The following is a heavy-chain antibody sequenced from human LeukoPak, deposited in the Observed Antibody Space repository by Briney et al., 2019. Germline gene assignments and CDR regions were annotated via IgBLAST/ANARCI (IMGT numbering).Heavy chain of an antibody. D-gene: IGHD3-10*01. V-gene: IGHV4-39*02. CDR3: ARHSGSGSLSRPFDP. J-gene: IGHJ5*02. CDR2: VYYTGST. CDR1: GDSVTSGGFY. Sequence: SETLSLTCTVSGDSVTSGGFYWAWLRQPPGKGLEWVATVYYTGSTYYTPPLNSRVTISIDTSKNHFSLKLRSVVAPDTAVYYCARHSGSGSLSRPFDPWGQGTLVTVSS.